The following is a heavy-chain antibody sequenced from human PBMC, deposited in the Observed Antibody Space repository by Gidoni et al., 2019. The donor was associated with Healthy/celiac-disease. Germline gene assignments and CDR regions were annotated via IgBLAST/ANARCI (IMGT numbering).Heavy chain of an antibody. D-gene: IGHD3-22*01. Sequence: EVQLVESGGGLVKPGGSLRLSCAASGFTFSSYSMNWVRQAPGKGLEWVSSISSSSSYIYYADSVKGRFTISRDNAKNSLYLQMNSLRAEDTAVYYCARDRSVDYYDSEITPADYWGQGTLVTVSS. CDR2: ISSSSSYI. CDR1: GFTFSSYS. V-gene: IGHV3-21*01. CDR3: ARDRSVDYYDSEITPADY. J-gene: IGHJ4*02.